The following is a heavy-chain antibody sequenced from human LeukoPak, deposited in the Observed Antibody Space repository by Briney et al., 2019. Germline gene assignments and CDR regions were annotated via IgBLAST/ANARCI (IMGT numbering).Heavy chain of an antibody. Sequence: GGSLRLSCATSGFTFSNYAVSWVRQAPGKGLEWVSSISGSGGTTYYADSVKGRFTISGDNSKNTLYLQMNSLRAEDTAVYYCAKDPYRASSGLVDYWGQGTLVTVSS. CDR2: ISGSGGTT. J-gene: IGHJ4*02. V-gene: IGHV3-23*01. CDR3: AKDPYRASSGLVDY. CDR1: GFTFSNYA. D-gene: IGHD5-12*01.